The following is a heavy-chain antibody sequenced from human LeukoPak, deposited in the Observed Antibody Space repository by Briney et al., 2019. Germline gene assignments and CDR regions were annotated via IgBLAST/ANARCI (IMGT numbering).Heavy chain of an antibody. CDR1: GGSFSGYY. J-gene: IGHJ4*02. D-gene: IGHD5-12*01. Sequence: SETLSLTCAVYGGSFSGYYWCWIRQPPGKGLEWIGEINHSGSTNYNPSLKSRVTISVDTSKNQFSLKLSSVTAADTAVYYCARGLGYGYWGQGTLVTVSS. V-gene: IGHV4-34*01. CDR3: ARGLGYGY. CDR2: INHSGST.